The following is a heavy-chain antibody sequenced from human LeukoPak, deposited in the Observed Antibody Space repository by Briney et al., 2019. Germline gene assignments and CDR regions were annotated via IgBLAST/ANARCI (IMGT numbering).Heavy chain of an antibody. J-gene: IGHJ4*02. D-gene: IGHD5-18*01. CDR2: INGDGSAT. CDR1: GFTFSSYW. CDR3: ARGGGYSYDYVDY. V-gene: IGHV3-74*01. Sequence: GGSLRLSCAASGFTFSSYWMHWVRHAPGKGLVWVSRINGDGSATTYADSVKGRFTISRDNAKNTVYLQMDSLRAEDTAVYYCARGGGYSYDYVDYWGQGTLVTVSS.